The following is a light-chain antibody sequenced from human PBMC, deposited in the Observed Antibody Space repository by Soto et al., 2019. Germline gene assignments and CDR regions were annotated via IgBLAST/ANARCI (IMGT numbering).Light chain of an antibody. CDR1: SGHSNYA. Sequence: QSVLTQSPSASASLGASITLTCTLSSGHSNYAIAWHQQQPEKGPRYLMRVNTDGSHTRGDGIPDRFSGSSSGAERYLTIASLQSEDEADYYCQTWTTGILLFGAGTKLTVL. CDR3: QTWTTGILL. V-gene: IGLV4-69*01. CDR2: VNTDGSH. J-gene: IGLJ3*02.